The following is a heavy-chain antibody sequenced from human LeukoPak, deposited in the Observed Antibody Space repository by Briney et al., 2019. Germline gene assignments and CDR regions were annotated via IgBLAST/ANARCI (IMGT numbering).Heavy chain of an antibody. CDR1: GYTFTSYG. V-gene: IGHV1-18*01. Sequence: VASVKVSCKASGYTFTSYGMSCVRQAPGQGLGWMGWISAYNGNTNSAQKLQGRGTLTTDTSTSTASTELRSLRSDDTAVYFCHRGRPNSIDYGGQGTLVTVSS. CDR2: ISAYNGNT. CDR3: HRGRPNSIDY. J-gene: IGHJ4*02. D-gene: IGHD4-11*01.